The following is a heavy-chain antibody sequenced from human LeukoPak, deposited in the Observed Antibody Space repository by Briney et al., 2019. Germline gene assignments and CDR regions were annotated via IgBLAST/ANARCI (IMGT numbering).Heavy chain of an antibody. Sequence: VASVKVSCKASGFTFSSSAMQWVRQAHGQRLEWVGWIVVGSGNTNYTQKFQERVTITRDMSTSTAYMELSSLRSEDTAVYYCAAAQNFPVYCSGGSCSYYFDYWGQGTLVTVSS. CDR3: AAAQNFPVYCSGGSCSYYFDY. D-gene: IGHD2-15*01. V-gene: IGHV1-58*02. CDR1: GFTFSSSA. J-gene: IGHJ4*02. CDR2: IVVGSGNT.